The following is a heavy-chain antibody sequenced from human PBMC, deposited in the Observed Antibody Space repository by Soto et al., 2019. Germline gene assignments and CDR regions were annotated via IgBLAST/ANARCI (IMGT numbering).Heavy chain of an antibody. V-gene: IGHV5-51*01. D-gene: IGHD3-22*01. CDR1: GYNFTKSW. J-gene: IGHJ4*02. CDR3: ARLNYYDSSGYYYYFDY. CDR2: IYPGDSDT. Sequence: GESLKISCKGSGYNFTKSWIGWVRQMPGKGLEWMGIIYPGDSDTRYSPSFQGQVTISADKSISTAYLQWSSLKASDTAMYYCARLNYYDSSGYYYYFDYWGQGTLVTVSS.